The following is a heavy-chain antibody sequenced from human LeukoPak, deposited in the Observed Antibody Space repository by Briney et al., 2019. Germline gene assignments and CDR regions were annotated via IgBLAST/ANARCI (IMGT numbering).Heavy chain of an antibody. CDR1: GFTFSSYG. CDR3: ARRRLAQQLVPIDY. D-gene: IGHD6-13*01. V-gene: IGHV3-30*02. Sequence: GGSLRLSCAASGFTFSSYGMHWVRQAPGKGLEWVAFIRYDGSNKYYADSVKGRFTISRDNSKNTLYLQMNSLRAEDTAVYYCARRRLAQQLVPIDYWGQGTLVTVSS. J-gene: IGHJ4*02. CDR2: IRYDGSNK.